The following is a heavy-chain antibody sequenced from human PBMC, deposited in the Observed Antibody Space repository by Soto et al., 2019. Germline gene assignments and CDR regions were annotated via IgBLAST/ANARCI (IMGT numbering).Heavy chain of an antibody. Sequence: GASVKVACKASGYTFTSYYMHWVRQAPGQGLEWMGIINPSGGSTSYAQKFQGRVTITRDTSTSTAYMELSSLRSEDTAMYYCARDMGFGLSDYWGQGILVTVSS. CDR2: INPSGGST. V-gene: IGHV1-46*01. J-gene: IGHJ4*02. CDR3: ARDMGFGLSDY. D-gene: IGHD3-10*01. CDR1: GYTFTSYY.